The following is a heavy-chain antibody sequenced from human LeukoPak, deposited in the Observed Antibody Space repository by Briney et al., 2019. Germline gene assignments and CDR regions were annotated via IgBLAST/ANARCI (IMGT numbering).Heavy chain of an antibody. CDR2: ISYDGSNK. V-gene: IGHV3-30*18. CDR1: GFTFSSYG. D-gene: IGHD4-17*01. J-gene: IGHJ4*02. CDR3: AKDPYGDYPLGY. Sequence: PGGSLRLSCAASGFTFSSYGMHWVRQAPGKGLEWVAVISYDGSNKHYADSVKGRFTISRDNSKNTLYLQMNSLRAEDTAVYYCAKDPYGDYPLGYWGQGTLVTVSS.